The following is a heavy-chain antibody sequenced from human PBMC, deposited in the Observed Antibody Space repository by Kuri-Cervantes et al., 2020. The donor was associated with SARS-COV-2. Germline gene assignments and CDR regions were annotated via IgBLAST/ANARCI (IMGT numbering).Heavy chain of an antibody. CDR2: IYPGDSDT. J-gene: IGHJ5*01. Sequence: GGSLRLSCKGSGYSFTSYWIAWVRQMPGKGLECMGIIYPGDSDTTYSPSFQGQVTISADKSISTAYLQWSSLKAPDTAIYYCARLSITIFGALTAPFDSWGQGTLVTVSS. CDR1: GYSFTSYW. V-gene: IGHV5-51*01. CDR3: ARLSITIFGALTAPFDS. D-gene: IGHD3-3*01.